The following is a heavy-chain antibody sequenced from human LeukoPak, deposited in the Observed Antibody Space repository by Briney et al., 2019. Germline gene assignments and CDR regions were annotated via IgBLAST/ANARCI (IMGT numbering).Heavy chain of an antibody. V-gene: IGHV3-23*01. D-gene: IGHD3-3*01. J-gene: IGHJ4*02. Sequence: GGSLRLSCAASGFTFSNYAMRWVRQAPGKGLEWVSGISGSGDSTYYADSVKGRFTISRDNSKNTLYLQMNSLRAEDTAMYYCARDFRFLDDYWGQGTLVTVSS. CDR1: GFTFSNYA. CDR2: ISGSGDST. CDR3: ARDFRFLDDY.